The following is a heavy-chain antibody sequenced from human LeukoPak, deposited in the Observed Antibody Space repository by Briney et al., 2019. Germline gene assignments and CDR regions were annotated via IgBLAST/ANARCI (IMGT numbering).Heavy chain of an antibody. CDR3: ARDRAYESSDY. CDR1: GYTFTGYY. Sequence: ASVKVSCKASGYTFTGYYMHWVRQAPGQGLEWMGWISAYNGDTSYAQKLQGRVTMTTDTSTSTAYMELRSLRSDDTAVYYCARDRAYESSDYWGQGTLVTVSS. D-gene: IGHD2-2*01. J-gene: IGHJ4*02. CDR2: ISAYNGDT. V-gene: IGHV1-18*04.